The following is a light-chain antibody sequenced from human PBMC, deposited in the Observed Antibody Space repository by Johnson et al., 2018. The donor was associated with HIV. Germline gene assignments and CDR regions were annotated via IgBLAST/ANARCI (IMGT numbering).Light chain of an antibody. J-gene: IGLJ1*01. V-gene: IGLV1-51*01. CDR3: GTWDSSVSAYV. Sequence: QPVLTQPPSVSAAPGQKVTISCSGSNSNIGKSSVSWYQQFPGTAPKLLIYDNTKRPSGIPDRFSGSKSDTSATLAITGLQTGDEADYYCGTWDSSVSAYVFGTGTKVTVL. CDR2: DNT. CDR1: NSNIGKSS.